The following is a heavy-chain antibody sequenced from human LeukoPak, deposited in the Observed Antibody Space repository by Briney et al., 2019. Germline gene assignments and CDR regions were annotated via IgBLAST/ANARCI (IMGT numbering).Heavy chain of an antibody. CDR3: ARDMNSGYDVVY. Sequence: GASVKVSCKASGGTFSSYAISWVRRAPGQGLEWMGRIIPIFGTANYAQKFQGRVTITTDESTSTAYMELSSLRSEDTAVYYCARDMNSGYDVVYWGQGTLVTVSS. D-gene: IGHD5-12*01. J-gene: IGHJ4*02. V-gene: IGHV1-69*05. CDR2: IIPIFGTA. CDR1: GGTFSSYA.